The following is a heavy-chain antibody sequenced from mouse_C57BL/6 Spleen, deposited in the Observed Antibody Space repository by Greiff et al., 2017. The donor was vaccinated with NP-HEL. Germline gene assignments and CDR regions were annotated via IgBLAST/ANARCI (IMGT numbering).Heavy chain of an antibody. Sequence: VQVVESGPGLVAPSQSLSITCTVSGFSLTSYGVDWVRQSPGKGLEWLGVIWGVGSTNYNSALKSRLSISKDNSKSQVFLKMNSLQTDDTAMYYCASDPGRGFAYWGQGTLVTVSA. V-gene: IGHV2-6*01. CDR1: GFSLTSYG. CDR3: ASDPGRGFAY. CDR2: IWGVGST. J-gene: IGHJ3*01.